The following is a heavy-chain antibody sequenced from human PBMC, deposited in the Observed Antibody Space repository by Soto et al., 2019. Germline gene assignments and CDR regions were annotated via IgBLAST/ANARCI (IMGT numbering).Heavy chain of an antibody. Sequence: SETLSLTCTVSGGSISSYYWSWIRQPPGKGLEWIGYIYYSGSTNYNPSLKSRVTISVDTSKNQFSLKLSSVTAADTAVYYCARYSGSWSYKGERFDYWGQGTLVTVSS. CDR2: IYYSGST. CDR3: ARYSGSWSYKGERFDY. J-gene: IGHJ4*02. D-gene: IGHD1-26*01. CDR1: GGSISSYY. V-gene: IGHV4-59*01.